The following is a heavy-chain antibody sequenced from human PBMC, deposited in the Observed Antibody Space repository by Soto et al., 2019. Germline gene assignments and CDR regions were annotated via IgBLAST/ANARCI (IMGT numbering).Heavy chain of an antibody. Sequence: PGGSLRLSCAASGFSFRSYGMHWVRQAPGKGLDWVALIWYDGSNKYYADSVKGRFTISRDNSKNTLYLQMNSLRAEDTAVYYCAKDQATVDHYYFDYWGQGTLVTVSS. CDR1: GFSFRSYG. D-gene: IGHD4-17*01. CDR2: IWYDGSNK. CDR3: AKDQATVDHYYFDY. V-gene: IGHV3-33*06. J-gene: IGHJ4*02.